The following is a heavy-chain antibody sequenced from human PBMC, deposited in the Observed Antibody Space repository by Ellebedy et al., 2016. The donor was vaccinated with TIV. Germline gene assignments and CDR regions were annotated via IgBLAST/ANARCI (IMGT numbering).Heavy chain of an antibody. Sequence: MPSGTLSLTCSVSGVSVSSSYCTWIRQSPGQGLEWIGYLYYSCTTDYSDPFKSRITISEETSKNHISLKATTVTAADTAVYYRARVRSSSRNWDLDLWGRGTAVSVSA. J-gene: IGHJ2*01. CDR1: GVSVSSSY. V-gene: IGHV4-59*02. D-gene: IGHD6-13*01. CDR2: LYYSCTT. CDR3: ARVRSSSRNWDLDL.